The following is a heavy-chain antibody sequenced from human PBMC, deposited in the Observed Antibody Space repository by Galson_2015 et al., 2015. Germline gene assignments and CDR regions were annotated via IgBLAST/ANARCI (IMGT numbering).Heavy chain of an antibody. CDR2: IIPIFGTA. Sequence: SVKVSCKASGGTFSSYAISWVRQAPGQGLEWMGGIIPIFGTANYAQKFQSRVTITADESTSTAYMELSSLRSEDTAVYYCARHSGYSSSWYGEAGWFDPWGQGTLVTVSS. CDR1: GGTFSSYA. D-gene: IGHD6-13*01. J-gene: IGHJ5*02. CDR3: ARHSGYSSSWYGEAGWFDP. V-gene: IGHV1-69*13.